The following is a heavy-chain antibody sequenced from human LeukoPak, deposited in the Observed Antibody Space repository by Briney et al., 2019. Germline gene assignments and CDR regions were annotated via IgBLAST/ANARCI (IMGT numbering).Heavy chain of an antibody. V-gene: IGHV3-30-3*01. CDR3: AKDHRDQGWYGYYGMDV. J-gene: IGHJ6*02. CDR2: ISYDGSNK. D-gene: IGHD6-19*01. Sequence: GGSLRLSCAASGFTFSSYAMHWVRQAPGKGLEWVAVISYDGSNKYYADSVKGRFTISRDNSKNTLYLQMNSLRAEDTAVYYCAKDHRDQGWYGYYGMDVWGQGTTVTVSS. CDR1: GFTFSSYA.